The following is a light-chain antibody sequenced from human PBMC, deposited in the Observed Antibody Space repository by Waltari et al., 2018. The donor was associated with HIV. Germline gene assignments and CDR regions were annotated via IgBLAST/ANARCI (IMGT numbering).Light chain of an antibody. J-gene: IGLJ3*02. Sequence: QSALTQPASVSGSLGQSITISCIGSSSDLGPYNHVSWYQQYPDKAPLLLIRDVNTRHSGITLRFSASKSGKTATLTISGLQAEDEAEYYCSSYITTGTILFGGGTKVTVL. CDR2: DVN. CDR1: SSDLGPYNH. CDR3: SSYITTGTIL. V-gene: IGLV2-14*03.